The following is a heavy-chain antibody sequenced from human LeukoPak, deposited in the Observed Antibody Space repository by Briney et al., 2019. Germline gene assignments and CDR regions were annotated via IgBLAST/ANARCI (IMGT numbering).Heavy chain of an antibody. CDR3: ATAIAAAGTAGYGY. CDR1: GFTVSSNY. D-gene: IGHD6-13*01. J-gene: IGHJ4*02. V-gene: IGHV3-53*04. Sequence: GGSLRLSCAASGFTVSSNYMSWVRQAPGKGLEWVSVIYSGGGTYYADSVKGRFTISRHNSKNTLYLQMNSLRAEDTAVYYCATAIAAAGTAGYGYWGQGTLVTVSS. CDR2: IYSGGGT.